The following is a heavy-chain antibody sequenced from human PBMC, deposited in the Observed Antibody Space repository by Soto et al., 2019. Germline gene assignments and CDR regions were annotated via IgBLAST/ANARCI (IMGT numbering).Heavy chain of an antibody. CDR1: GGSISSGGYS. Sequence: SETLSLTCAVSGGSISSGGYSWSWIRQPPGKGLEWIGYIYHSGSTYYNPSLKSRVTISVDRSKNQFSLKLSSVTAADTAVYYCARSSPVVTAPWGQGTLVTVSS. V-gene: IGHV4-30-2*01. CDR3: ARSSPVVTAP. CDR2: IYHSGST. J-gene: IGHJ5*02. D-gene: IGHD2-21*02.